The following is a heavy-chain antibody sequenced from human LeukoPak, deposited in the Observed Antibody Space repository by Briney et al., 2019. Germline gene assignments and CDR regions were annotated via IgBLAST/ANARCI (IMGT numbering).Heavy chain of an antibody. CDR1: GFSIGSDYY. Sequence: PSETLSLTCAVSGFSIGSDYYWGWIRQPPGKGLEWIGRVYSRRGTTFYSPSLKSRVTISLDTSQNQFSLKLTSVTAADTAVYYCARESTSGLPAVGFDSWGQGTLVTVSS. J-gene: IGHJ4*02. CDR3: ARESTSGLPAVGFDS. D-gene: IGHD3-10*01. CDR2: VYSRRGTT. V-gene: IGHV4-38-2*02.